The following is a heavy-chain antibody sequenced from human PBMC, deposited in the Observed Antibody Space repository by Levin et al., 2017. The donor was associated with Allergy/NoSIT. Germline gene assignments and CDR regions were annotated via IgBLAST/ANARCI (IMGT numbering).Heavy chain of an antibody. Sequence: KVSCKGSGYSFTSYWIGWVRQMPGKGLEWMGIIYPGDSDTRYSPSFQGQVTISADKSISTAYLQWSSLKASDTAMYYCARRGYSYGSNELNWYFDLWGRGTLVTVSS. J-gene: IGHJ2*01. CDR1: GYSFTSYW. CDR3: ARRGYSYGSNELNWYFDL. D-gene: IGHD5-18*01. CDR2: IYPGDSDT. V-gene: IGHV5-51*01.